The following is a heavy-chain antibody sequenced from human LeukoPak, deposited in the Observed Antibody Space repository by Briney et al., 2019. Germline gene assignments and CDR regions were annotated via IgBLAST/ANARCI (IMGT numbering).Heavy chain of an antibody. Sequence: SETLSLTCTVSGGSISSSSYYWGWIRQPPGKGLEWIGSIYYSGSTYYNPSLKSRVTISVDTSKNQFSLKLSSVTAADTAVYYCARLPGGVAGKVPYLDYWGQGTLVTVSS. J-gene: IGHJ4*02. CDR2: IYYSGST. CDR3: ARLPGGVAGKVPYLDY. D-gene: IGHD6-19*01. V-gene: IGHV4-39*01. CDR1: GGSISSSSYY.